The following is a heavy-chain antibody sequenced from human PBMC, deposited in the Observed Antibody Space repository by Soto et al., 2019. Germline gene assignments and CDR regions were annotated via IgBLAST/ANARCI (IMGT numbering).Heavy chain of an antibody. CDR2: ISPYNGNT. CDR1: GNAFSSYA. J-gene: IGHJ6*03. V-gene: IGHV1-18*01. D-gene: IGHD4-4*01. CDR3: ARGTTVTTTPTYYYMDV. Sequence: VKVSCKASGNAFSSYAISWVLQAPGRGFEWMGWISPYNGNTNYAQNLQGRVTMTTDTSTTTAYMELRSLRSDDTAVYYCARGTTVTTTPTYYYMDVWGIGTAVTVSS.